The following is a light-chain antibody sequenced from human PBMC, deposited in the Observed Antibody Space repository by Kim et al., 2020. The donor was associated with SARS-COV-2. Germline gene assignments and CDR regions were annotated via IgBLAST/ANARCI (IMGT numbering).Light chain of an antibody. CDR3: SSYTSSSTLVV. Sequence: QSITISCTGTSSYVGGYNYVSCYQQHPGKAPKLMMYDVSNRPSGVSNRFSGSKSGNTASLTISGLQAEDEADYYCSSYTSSSTLVVFGGGTQLTVL. V-gene: IGLV2-14*03. J-gene: IGLJ2*01. CDR2: DVS. CDR1: SSYVGGYNY.